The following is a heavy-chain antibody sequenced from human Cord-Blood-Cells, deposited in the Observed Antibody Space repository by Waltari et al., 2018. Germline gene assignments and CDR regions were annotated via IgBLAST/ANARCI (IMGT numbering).Heavy chain of an antibody. CDR3: ARLDNPTAGAFDI. CDR2: INPNSGGT. V-gene: IGHV1-2*02. D-gene: IGHD3-3*01. CDR1: GYTFTGHY. J-gene: IGHJ3*02. Sequence: QVQLVQSGAEVTKPGASVKVSCRASGYTFTGHYMHWVRQAPGQGLEWMGWINPNSGGTNYAQKFQGRVTMTRDTSISTAYMELSRLRSDDTAVYYCARLDNPTAGAFDIWGQGTMVTVSS.